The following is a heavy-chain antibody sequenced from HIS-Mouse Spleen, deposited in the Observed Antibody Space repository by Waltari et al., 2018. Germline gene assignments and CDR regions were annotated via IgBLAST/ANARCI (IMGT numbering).Heavy chain of an antibody. Sequence: QVQLQESGPGLVTPSETLSLTYTVSGYSISSGYYWGWIRQPPGKGLEWIGSIYHSGSTYYNPSLKSRVTISVDTSKNQFSLKLSSVTAADTAVYYCARVKTWGQGTLVTVSS. V-gene: IGHV4-38-2*02. CDR3: ARVKT. J-gene: IGHJ5*02. CDR2: IYHSGST. CDR1: GYSISSGYY.